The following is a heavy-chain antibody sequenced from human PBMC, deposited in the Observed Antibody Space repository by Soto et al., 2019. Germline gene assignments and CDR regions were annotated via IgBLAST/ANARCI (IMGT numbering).Heavy chain of an antibody. CDR2: FVPEDGKT. D-gene: IGHD2-8*01. CDR3: APGKLGCYFDP. Sequence: ASVEVACKVSGYSVNELAMHWVRQVPGKGPEWMGGFVPEDGKTIYAQKFQGRVTMTEDTSTDTAYMELTSLRSADTAVYYCAPGKLGCYFDPWGQGTLVPVSS. CDR1: GYSVNELA. V-gene: IGHV1-24*01. J-gene: IGHJ5*02.